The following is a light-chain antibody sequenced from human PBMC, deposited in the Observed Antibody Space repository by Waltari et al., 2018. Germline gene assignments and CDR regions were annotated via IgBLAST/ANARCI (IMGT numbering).Light chain of an antibody. CDR1: QSISRW. CDR2: KAS. Sequence: DIQMTQSPSTLSASVGDRVTITCRASQSISRWLAWYQQKPGEAPKLLIDKASSLESGVTSRCISNGSWTEFTLTISRLQPDDFATYYCQQYNSYSPTWAFGQGTKVEIK. CDR3: QQYNSYSPTWA. J-gene: IGKJ1*01. V-gene: IGKV1-5*03.